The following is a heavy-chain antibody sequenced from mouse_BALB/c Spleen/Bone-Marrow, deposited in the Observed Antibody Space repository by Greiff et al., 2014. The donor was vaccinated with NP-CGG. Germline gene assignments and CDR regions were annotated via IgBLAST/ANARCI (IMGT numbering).Heavy chain of an antibody. D-gene: IGHD1-2*01. CDR1: GFSLTSYG. CDR3: SRITTATGAMDY. Sequence: VQLVESGPGLVAPSQSLSITCTVSGFSLTSYGVHWVRQPPGKGLEWLGVIWADGSTNYNSALMSRLSNSKDNSKSQVFLKMNSLQTDDTAMYYCSRITTATGAMDYWGQGTSVTVSS. V-gene: IGHV2-9*02. J-gene: IGHJ4*01. CDR2: IWADGST.